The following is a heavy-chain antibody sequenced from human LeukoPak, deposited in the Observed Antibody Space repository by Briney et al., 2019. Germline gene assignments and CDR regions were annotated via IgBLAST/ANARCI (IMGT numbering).Heavy chain of an antibody. J-gene: IGHJ4*02. CDR1: GFTFSSYT. CDR3: ARGWTYSSSFDY. V-gene: IGHV3-23*01. CDR2: ISGSGGST. Sequence: GGSLRLSCAASGFTFSSYTMNWVRQGPGKGLEWVSAISGSGGSTYYADSVKGRFTISRDNSKNTLYLQMNSLRAEDTAVYYCARGWTYSSSFDYWGQGTLVTVSS. D-gene: IGHD6-6*01.